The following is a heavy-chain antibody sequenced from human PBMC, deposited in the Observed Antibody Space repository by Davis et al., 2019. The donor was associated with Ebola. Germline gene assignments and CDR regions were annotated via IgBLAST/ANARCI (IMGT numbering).Heavy chain of an antibody. D-gene: IGHD4-17*01. J-gene: IGHJ4*02. CDR2: INSDGSST. CDR3: ARDWYGDNY. CDR1: GFTFSSYW. V-gene: IGHV3-74*01. Sequence: GESLKISCAASGFTFSSYWMSWVRQAPGKGLVWVSRINSDGSSTSYADSVKGRFTISRDNAKNTLYLQMNSLRAEDTAVYYCARDWYGDNYWGQGTLVTVSS.